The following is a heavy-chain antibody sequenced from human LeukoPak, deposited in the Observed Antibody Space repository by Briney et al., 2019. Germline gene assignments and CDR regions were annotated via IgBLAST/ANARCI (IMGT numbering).Heavy chain of an antibody. V-gene: IGHV1-69*04. D-gene: IGHD5-24*01. CDR3: AIEMATSFDY. CDR1: GYTFTSYG. J-gene: IGHJ4*02. CDR2: IIPILGIA. Sequence: SVKVSCKASGYTFTSYGISWVRQAPGQGLEWMGRIIPILGIANYAQKFQGRVTITADKSTSTAYMELSSLRSGDTAMYYCAIEMATSFDYWGQGTLVTVSS.